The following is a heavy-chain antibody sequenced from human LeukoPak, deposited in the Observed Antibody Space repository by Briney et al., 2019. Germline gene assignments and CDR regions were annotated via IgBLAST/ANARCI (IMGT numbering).Heavy chain of an antibody. V-gene: IGHV1-18*01. CDR3: VRDPSNTGGWKPGFDP. J-gene: IGHJ5*02. Sequence: ASVKVSCKASGYTFTSHGISWVRQAPGQGLEWMGWISAYNGDTKYAQNLQGRVTLTTYTLTTTAYLELRSLTSDDTAVYYCVRDPSNTGGWKPGFDPWGRETLVTAPS. CDR2: ISAYNGDT. D-gene: IGHD6-19*01. CDR1: GYTFTSHG.